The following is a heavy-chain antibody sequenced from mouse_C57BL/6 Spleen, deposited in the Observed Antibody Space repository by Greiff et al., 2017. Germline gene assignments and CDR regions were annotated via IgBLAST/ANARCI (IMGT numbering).Heavy chain of an antibody. Sequence: QVQLQQSGAELVRPGASVTLSCKASGYTFTDYEMHWVKQTPVHGLEWIGAIDPETGGTAYNQKFKGKAILTADKSSSTAYMELRSLTSEDSAVYYCTRKAPNWKYYFDYWGQGTTLTVSS. D-gene: IGHD4-1*01. J-gene: IGHJ2*01. V-gene: IGHV1-15*01. CDR1: GYTFTDYE. CDR2: IDPETGGT. CDR3: TRKAPNWKYYFDY.